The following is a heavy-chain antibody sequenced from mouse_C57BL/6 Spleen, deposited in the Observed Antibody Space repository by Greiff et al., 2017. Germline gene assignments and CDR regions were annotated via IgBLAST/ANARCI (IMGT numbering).Heavy chain of an antibody. V-gene: IGHV1-69*01. CDR3: ARRVVATWDAMDY. CDR2: IDPSDSYT. J-gene: IGHJ4*01. D-gene: IGHD1-1*01. Sequence: QVQLQQPGAELVMPGASVKLSCKASGYTFTSYWMHWVKQRPGQGLEWIGEIDPSDSYTNYNQKFKGKSTLTVDKSSSTAYMQLSSLTSEDSAVYYCARRVVATWDAMDYWGQGTSVTVSS. CDR1: GYTFTSYW.